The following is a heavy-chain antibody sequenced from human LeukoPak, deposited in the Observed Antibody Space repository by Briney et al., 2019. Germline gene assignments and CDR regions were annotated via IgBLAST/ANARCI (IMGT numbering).Heavy chain of an antibody. V-gene: IGHV3-21*01. J-gene: IGHJ4*02. D-gene: IGHD4-17*01. Sequence: GGSLRLSCAASGFTFSSYSMNWVRQAPGRGLEWVSSISSSSRYIYYADSVKGRFTISRDSAKNSLYLQMNSLRAEDTGVYYCAREYYGDYAIDFWGQGTLVTVSS. CDR3: AREYYGDYAIDF. CDR2: ISSSSRYI. CDR1: GFTFSSYS.